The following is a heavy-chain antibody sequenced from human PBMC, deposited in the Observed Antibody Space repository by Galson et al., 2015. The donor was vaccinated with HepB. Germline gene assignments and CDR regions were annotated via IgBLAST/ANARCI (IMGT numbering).Heavy chain of an antibody. Sequence: SLRLSCAASGFTFSSYWMSWVRQAPGRGRGWVANIKQDGSEKYYVDSVKGRFTISRDNAKNSLYLQMNSLRAEDTAVYYCARVWEEVAAVFYYNYYGMDVWGQGTTVTVSS. J-gene: IGHJ6*02. CDR3: ARVWEEVAAVFYYNYYGMDV. CDR2: IKQDGSEK. D-gene: IGHD6-13*01. CDR1: GFTFSSYW. V-gene: IGHV3-7*03.